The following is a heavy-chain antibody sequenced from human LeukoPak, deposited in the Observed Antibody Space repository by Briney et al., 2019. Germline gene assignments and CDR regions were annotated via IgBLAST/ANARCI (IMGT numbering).Heavy chain of an antibody. CDR1: GGSISSYY. V-gene: IGHV4-59*08. CDR2: IYYSGST. J-gene: IGHJ5*02. CDR3: ARRDHDYGDYGWFDP. D-gene: IGHD4-17*01. Sequence: PSETLSLTCAVSGGSISSYYWSWIRQPPGKGLEWIGYIYYSGSTNYNPSLKSRVTISVDTSKNQFSLKLSSVTAADTAVYCCARRDHDYGDYGWFDPWGQGTLVTVSS.